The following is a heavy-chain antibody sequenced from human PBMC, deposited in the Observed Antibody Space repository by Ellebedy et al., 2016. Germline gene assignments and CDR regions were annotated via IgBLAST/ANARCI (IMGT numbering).Heavy chain of an antibody. CDR1: GGPFSSYA. Sequence: ASVKVSCKASGGPFSSYAISWVRQAPGQGLEWMGRIIPILGIANYAQKFQGRVTTTADKSTSTAYMELSSLRSEDTAVYYCARSHFGGSYGMDVWGQGTTVTVSS. CDR3: ARSHFGGSYGMDV. D-gene: IGHD3-16*01. V-gene: IGHV1-69*04. J-gene: IGHJ6*02. CDR2: IIPILGIA.